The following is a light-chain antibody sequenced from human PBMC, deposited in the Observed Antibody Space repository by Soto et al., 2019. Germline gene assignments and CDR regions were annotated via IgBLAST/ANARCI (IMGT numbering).Light chain of an antibody. CDR3: QQRSSWPLT. V-gene: IGKV3-11*01. CDR1: QSISKS. J-gene: IGKJ4*02. CDR2: GAS. Sequence: TQSPSTLSASVGDRVTITCRASQSISKSLVWYQQKPGQAPRLLIDGASNRATGIPARFSGSGSGTDFTLTISSLEPEDFAVYFCQQRSSWPLTFGGGTKVEIK.